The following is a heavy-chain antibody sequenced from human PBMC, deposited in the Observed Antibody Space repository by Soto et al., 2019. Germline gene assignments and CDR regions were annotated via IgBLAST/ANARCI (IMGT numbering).Heavy chain of an antibody. J-gene: IGHJ5*02. Sequence: SETLSLTCNMSGDSYSISTYSWSWIRQTPGKALQWIGFIYQSGVTSYNPSLASRVSISLDRSNNQCSLKLKSVTAADTAVYFCVGMPYTSCLRVDPWGPGTLVTVSS. CDR2: IYQSGVT. D-gene: IGHD2-2*01. V-gene: IGHV4-30-2*01. CDR1: GDSYSISTYS. CDR3: VGMPYTSCLRVDP.